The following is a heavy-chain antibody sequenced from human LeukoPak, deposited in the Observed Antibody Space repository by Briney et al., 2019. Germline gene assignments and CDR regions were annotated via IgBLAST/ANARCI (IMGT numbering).Heavy chain of an antibody. D-gene: IGHD2-15*01. CDR1: GFRFDDYA. Sequence: GGSLRLSCAIFGFRFDDYAMSWVRQVPGKGLEWVSGINWNGESTGYADSVKGRFTISRDNAKKSLYLQMNSLRAEDTAFYYCARVLWYCSGGNCYSGGLGYMDVGGKGTTVTISS. J-gene: IGHJ6*03. V-gene: IGHV3-20*04. CDR3: ARVLWYCSGGNCYSGGLGYMDV. CDR2: INWNGEST.